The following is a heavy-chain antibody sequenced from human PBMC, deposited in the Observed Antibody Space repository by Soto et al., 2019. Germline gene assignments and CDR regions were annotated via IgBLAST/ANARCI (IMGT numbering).Heavy chain of an antibody. J-gene: IGHJ4*02. CDR1: AGSVDRSNYF. Sequence: SETLSLTCSVSAGSVDRSNYFWNWIRQPPGKGLEWIGNISYSAGTNKNPALKSRVTLSLDTSKNQFSLPLTSVTAADTAMYYCAGSTFFSDSRGYHFKILESGGQGTLGTGSS. V-gene: IGHV4-61*01. CDR3: AGSTFFSDSRGYHFKILES. D-gene: IGHD3-22*01. CDR2: ISYSAGT.